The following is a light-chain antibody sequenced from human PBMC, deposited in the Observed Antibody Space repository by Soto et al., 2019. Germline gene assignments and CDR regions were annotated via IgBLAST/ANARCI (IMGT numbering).Light chain of an antibody. Sequence: QSALTQPASVSGSPGQSITLSCTGTSCDIGGYDYVSWYQRHPGKAPKLIIYDVNNRPSGVSNRFSGSKSGNTASLTISGLQAEDEADYYCTSYASGSSHVVFGGGTKLTVL. CDR2: DVN. CDR1: SCDIGGYDY. V-gene: IGLV2-14*01. J-gene: IGLJ2*01. CDR3: TSYASGSSHVV.